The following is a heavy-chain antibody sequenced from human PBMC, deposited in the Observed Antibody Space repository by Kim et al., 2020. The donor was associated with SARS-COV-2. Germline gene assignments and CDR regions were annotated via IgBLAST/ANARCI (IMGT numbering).Heavy chain of an antibody. J-gene: IGHJ6*02. Sequence: GGSLRLSCAASGFTFSSYSMNWVRQAPGKGLEWVSSISSSSSYIYYADSVKGRFTISRDNAKNSLYLQMNSLRAEDTAVYYCARAGVAGTVWYYYYYGMDVWGQGTTVTVSS. CDR1: GFTFSSYS. D-gene: IGHD6-19*01. CDR3: ARAGVAGTVWYYYYYGMDV. CDR2: ISSSSSYI. V-gene: IGHV3-21*01.